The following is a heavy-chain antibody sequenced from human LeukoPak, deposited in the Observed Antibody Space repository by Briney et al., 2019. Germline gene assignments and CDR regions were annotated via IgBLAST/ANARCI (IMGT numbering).Heavy chain of an antibody. CDR2: IWYDGDNK. CDR1: GFTFSSYG. D-gene: IGHD6-13*01. CDR3: ARDGIAAAGQYYCYGMDV. Sequence: GMSLRLSCAASGFTFSSYGWHWYAHAQGKGRKGLAVIWYDGDNKYYADSVKGRFTIYRDNSKNTLYLQMKSLRGEDTAVYYCARDGIAAAGQYYCYGMDVWGQGTTVTVSS. J-gene: IGHJ6*02. V-gene: IGHV3-33*01.